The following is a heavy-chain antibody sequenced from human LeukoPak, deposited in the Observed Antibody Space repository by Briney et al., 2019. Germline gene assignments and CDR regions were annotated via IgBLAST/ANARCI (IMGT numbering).Heavy chain of an antibody. CDR2: INPNSGGT. J-gene: IGHJ3*02. CDR1: GYTFTGYY. CDR3: AGRGSKALRFSAFDI. V-gene: IGHV1-2*02. Sequence: ASVKVTCKASGYTFTGYYMHWVRQAPGQGLEWMGWINPNSGGTNYAQKFQGRVTMTRDTSISTAYMELSRLRSDDTAVYYCAGRGSKALRFSAFDIWGQGTMVTVSS. D-gene: IGHD5-12*01.